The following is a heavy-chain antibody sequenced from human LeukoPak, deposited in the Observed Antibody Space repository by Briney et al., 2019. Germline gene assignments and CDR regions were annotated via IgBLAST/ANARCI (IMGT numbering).Heavy chain of an antibody. J-gene: IGHJ6*02. Sequence: SETLSLTCTVSGGSISSYYWSWIRQPPGKGLEWIGYIYYSGSTNYNPSLKSRVTISVDTSKNQFSLKLSSVTAADTAVYYCARHKWFGANYGMDVWGQGTTVTVSS. CDR1: GGSISSYY. V-gene: IGHV4-59*08. CDR2: IYYSGST. D-gene: IGHD3-10*01. CDR3: ARHKWFGANYGMDV.